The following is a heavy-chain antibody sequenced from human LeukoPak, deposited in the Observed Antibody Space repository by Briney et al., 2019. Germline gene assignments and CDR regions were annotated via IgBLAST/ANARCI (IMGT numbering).Heavy chain of an antibody. D-gene: IGHD3-16*01. Sequence: SETLTLTCALSGYSITTGNYWGWVRQPPGKRLECIGSIYHSGSTFYSPSLKTRVNISVDTSKNQFSLKLSSLIAADTAVYYCARVGGAFDVWGQGTTVIVSS. V-gene: IGHV4-38-2*01. CDR1: GYSITTGNY. J-gene: IGHJ3*01. CDR3: ARVGGAFDV. CDR2: IYHSGST.